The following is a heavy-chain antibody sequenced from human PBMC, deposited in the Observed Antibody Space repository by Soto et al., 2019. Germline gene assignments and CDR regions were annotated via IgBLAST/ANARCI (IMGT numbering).Heavy chain of an antibody. CDR3: AREFELGELFGY. V-gene: IGHV3-21*01. J-gene: IGHJ4*02. Sequence: GGSLRLSCAASGFTFSSYSMNWVRQAPGKGLEWVSSISSSSSYIYYADSVKGRFTISRDNAKNSLYLQMNSLRAEDTAVYYCAREFELGELFGYWGQGTLVTVSS. D-gene: IGHD3-10*01. CDR1: GFTFSSYS. CDR2: ISSSSSYI.